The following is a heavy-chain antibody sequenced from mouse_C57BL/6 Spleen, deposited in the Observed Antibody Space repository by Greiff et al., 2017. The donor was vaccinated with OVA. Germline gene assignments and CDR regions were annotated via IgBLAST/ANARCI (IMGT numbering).Heavy chain of an antibody. Sequence: QVQLQQPGAELVRPGSSVKLSCKASGYTFTSYWMDWVKQRPGQGLEWIGNIYPSDSETHYNQKFKDKATLTVDKSSSTAYMQLSSLTSEDSAVYYCARQLRLREDAIDYWGQGTSVTVSS. CDR2: IYPSDSET. V-gene: IGHV1-61*01. CDR3: ARQLRLREDAIDY. CDR1: GYTFTSYW. J-gene: IGHJ4*01. D-gene: IGHD3-2*02.